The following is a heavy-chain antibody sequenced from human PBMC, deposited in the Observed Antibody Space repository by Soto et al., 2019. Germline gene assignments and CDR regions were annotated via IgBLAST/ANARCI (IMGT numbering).Heavy chain of an antibody. CDR3: ARKWGWYFDL. CDR2: IYYSGST. Sequence: QVQLQESGPGLVKPSETLSLTCTVSGGSISSYYWSWIRQPPGKGLEWIGYIYYSGSTNYNPSIKSGDTISVDTAKNQFSLKLSSVTAADTAVYYCARKWGWYFDLWGRGTLVTVSS. J-gene: IGHJ2*01. V-gene: IGHV4-59*08. D-gene: IGHD1-26*01. CDR1: GGSISSYY.